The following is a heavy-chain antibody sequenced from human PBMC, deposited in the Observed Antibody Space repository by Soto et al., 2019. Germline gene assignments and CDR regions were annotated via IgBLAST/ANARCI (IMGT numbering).Heavy chain of an antibody. CDR2: IYDSGVT. J-gene: IGHJ3*01. V-gene: IGHV4-30-4*08. D-gene: IGHD5-18*01. CDR1: GAIVTSGENY. Sequence: LSLTCSVSGAIVTSGENYWSWVRQPPGKGLEWIGYIYDSGVTNYTPALKSRVTLSLDRPNNEVSLKLRSVTAADTAVYFCVRDLAHGYTGNVWGHRTLVTVSS. CDR3: VRDLAHGYTGNV.